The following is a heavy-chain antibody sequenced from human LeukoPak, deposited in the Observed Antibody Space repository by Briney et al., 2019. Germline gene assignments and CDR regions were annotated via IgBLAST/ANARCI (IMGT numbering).Heavy chain of an antibody. CDR3: ARDVSPPGVLVTAGDGLDY. D-gene: IGHD2-21*02. CDR1: GGTFDRYG. V-gene: IGHV1-69*04. J-gene: IGHJ6*02. Sequence: SVKVSRMASGGTFDRYGIGWVRAAPGQGLGWMGRIIPLVEAINYSQKFRDRVPLSGEIFTTEAYMELRRLRPEDTPVYFCARDVSPPGVLVTAGDGLDYWGQGTTVTASS. CDR2: IIPLVEAI.